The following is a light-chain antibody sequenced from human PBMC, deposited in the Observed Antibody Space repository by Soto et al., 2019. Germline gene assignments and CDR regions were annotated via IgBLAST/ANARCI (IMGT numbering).Light chain of an antibody. CDR3: SSYTSSSTLDV. V-gene: IGLV2-14*01. CDR1: SSDVGGYNY. J-gene: IGLJ1*01. Sequence: QSVLTQPASVSGSPGQSITISCTGTSSDVGGYNYVSWYQQHPGKAPKVIIFDVSNRPSGVSNRFSGSKSGNTASLTISGLLAEDEADYYCSSYTSSSTLDVFGSGTKLTVL. CDR2: DVS.